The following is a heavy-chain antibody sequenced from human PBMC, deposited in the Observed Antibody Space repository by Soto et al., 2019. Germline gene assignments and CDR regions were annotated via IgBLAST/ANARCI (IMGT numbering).Heavy chain of an antibody. J-gene: IGHJ4*02. CDR3: ASPDYGDHPFDY. CDR1: GGSISSSSYY. CDR2: IYYIGST. Sequence: QLQLQEAGPGLVKPSDTLSLPCTVSGGSISSSSYYWGWIRHPPGKGLEWFGRIYYIGSTYYNPALNSRVTTSVDAAQNQFSLMLCSVTAADTAVYYRASPDYGDHPFDYWGQGTLVTVCS. V-gene: IGHV4-39*01. D-gene: IGHD4-17*01.